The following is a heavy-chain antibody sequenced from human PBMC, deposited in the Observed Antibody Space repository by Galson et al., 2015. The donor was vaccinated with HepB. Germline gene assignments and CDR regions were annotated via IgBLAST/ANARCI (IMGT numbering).Heavy chain of an antibody. J-gene: IGHJ6*02. CDR2: ISNDGSRQ. CDR1: GFTFRGHG. Sequence: SLRLSCAAPGFTFRGHGMHWVRQVPGEGLDWVAAISNDGSRQLYKDAVEGRFTISRDDSKNTLYLQMNMLRHEDTSVYHCARDVDSEVGVGTTDVWGPGTTVVVSS. V-gene: IGHV3-30*03. D-gene: IGHD2-21*02. CDR3: ARDVDSEVGVGTTDV.